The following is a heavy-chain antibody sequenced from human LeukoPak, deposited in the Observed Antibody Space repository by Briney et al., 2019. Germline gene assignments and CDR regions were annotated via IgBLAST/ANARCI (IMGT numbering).Heavy chain of an antibody. CDR2: ISSRSSNT. CDR3: ARGKRVGPTTDYYYGMDV. D-gene: IGHD1-26*01. CDR1: GFTFSDYY. Sequence: TGGSLRLSCAASGFTFSDYYMSWIRQAPGKGLEWVSYISSRSSNTNYADSVKARFTISRDNGKNSLYLQMNSLGAEDTAVYYCARGKRVGPTTDYYYGMDVWGQGTTVTVSS. V-gene: IGHV3-11*05. J-gene: IGHJ6*02.